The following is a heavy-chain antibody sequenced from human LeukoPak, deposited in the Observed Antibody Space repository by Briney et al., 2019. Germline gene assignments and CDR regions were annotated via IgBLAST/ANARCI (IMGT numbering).Heavy chain of an antibody. CDR1: GGTFSSYA. D-gene: IGHD3-22*01. Sequence: ASVKVSCKASGGTFSSYAISWVRQAPGQGLEWMGGIIPIFGTANYAQKFQGRVTITADESTSTAYMELSSLRSGDTAVYYCARGYYDSSGYFYYGMDVWGQGTTVTVSS. J-gene: IGHJ6*02. CDR2: IIPIFGTA. CDR3: ARGYYDSSGYFYYGMDV. V-gene: IGHV1-69*13.